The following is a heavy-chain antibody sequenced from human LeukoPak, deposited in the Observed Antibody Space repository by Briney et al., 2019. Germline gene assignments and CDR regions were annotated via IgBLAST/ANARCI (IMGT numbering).Heavy chain of an antibody. V-gene: IGHV1-69*04. J-gene: IGHJ6*02. D-gene: IGHD3-22*01. Sequence: SVKVSCKASGGTFSSYAISWVRQAPGQGLEWMGRIIPILGITNYAQNFQGRVTITADKSTSTAYMELSSLRSEDTAVYYCARSAGEYYDSSAYSDYYYYYGMDVWGQGTTVTVSS. CDR2: IIPILGIT. CDR3: ARSAGEYYDSSAYSDYYYYYGMDV. CDR1: GGTFSSYA.